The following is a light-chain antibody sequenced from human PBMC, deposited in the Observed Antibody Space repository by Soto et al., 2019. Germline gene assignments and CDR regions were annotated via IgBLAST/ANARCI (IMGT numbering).Light chain of an antibody. CDR1: QSVSSN. CDR2: GAS. CDR3: QQYNNWPET. Sequence: EVVMQHSRGTLSVSPGGRATLSCRASQSVSSNLAWYQQKPGQAPRLLIYGASTRATGIPARFSGSGSGTEFTLTISSLQSEDFAVYYCQQYNNWPETFGQGTKVDIK. V-gene: IGKV3-15*01. J-gene: IGKJ1*01.